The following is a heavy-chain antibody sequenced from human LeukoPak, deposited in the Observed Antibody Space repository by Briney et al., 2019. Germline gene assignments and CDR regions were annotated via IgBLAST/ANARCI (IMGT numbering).Heavy chain of an antibody. CDR3: AREVGATTLSAFDI. V-gene: IGHV3-30-3*01. CDR2: ISYDGSNK. Sequence: PGGSLRLSCAASGFTFSSYAMHWVRQAPGKGLEWVAVISYDGSNKYYADSVKGRFTIPRDNSKNTLYLQMNSLRAEDTAVYYCAREVGATTLSAFDIWGQGTMVTVSS. J-gene: IGHJ3*02. CDR1: GFTFSSYA. D-gene: IGHD1-26*01.